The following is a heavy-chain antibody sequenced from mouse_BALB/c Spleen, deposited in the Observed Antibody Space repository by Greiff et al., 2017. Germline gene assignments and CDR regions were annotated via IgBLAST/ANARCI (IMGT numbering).Heavy chain of an antibody. Sequence: QVQLQQSGPGLVQPSQSLSITCTVSGFSFTSYGVHWVRQSPGKGLEWLGVIWSGGSTYYNAAFISRLSISKDNSKSKVFFKMNSLQANDTAIYYCARNEGNYEAWFAYWGQGTLVTVSA. CDR3: ARNEGNYEAWFAY. CDR2: IWSGGST. V-gene: IGHV2-2*02. D-gene: IGHD2-1*01. J-gene: IGHJ3*01. CDR1: GFSFTSYG.